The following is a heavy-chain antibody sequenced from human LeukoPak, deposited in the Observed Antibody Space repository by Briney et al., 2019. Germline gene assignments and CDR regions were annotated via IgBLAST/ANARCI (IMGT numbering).Heavy chain of an antibody. CDR1: GFTFSNYN. CDR3: ARLLSGWYLADY. Sequence: GGSLRLSCAASGFTFSNYNMFWARQAPGKGLEWVSYITSSSNTVHYADSVKGRFTLSRDNAKSSLYLQMNSLRAEDTAIYYCARLLSGWYLADYWGQGTLVTVSS. V-gene: IGHV3-48*01. D-gene: IGHD6-19*01. CDR2: ITSSSNTV. J-gene: IGHJ4*02.